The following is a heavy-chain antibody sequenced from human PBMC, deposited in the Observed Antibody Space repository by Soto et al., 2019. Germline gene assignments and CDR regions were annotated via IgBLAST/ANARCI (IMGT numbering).Heavy chain of an antibody. D-gene: IGHD2-2*01. V-gene: IGHV1-18*04. CDR2: TSTNNDDR. J-gene: IGHJ4*02. CDR3: ARERYVVSRHRHYDS. CDR1: GYRFSTYG. Sequence: ASVKVSCKASGYRFSTYGINWVRQAPGQGPEWLGWTSTNNDDRNYAQKFRGRVTFTTDTSTSTAYMELRSLISDDTAVYFCARERYVVSRHRHYDSCGMGTQVTVSS.